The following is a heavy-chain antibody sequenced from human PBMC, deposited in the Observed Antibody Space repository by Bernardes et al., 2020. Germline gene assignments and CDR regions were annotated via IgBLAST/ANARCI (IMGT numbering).Heavy chain of an antibody. Sequence: GSLSLSCEASGFTFSGYWMHWVRQAPGKGLVWVSRIYTGAATTYYADSVRGRFTISRDNAKNTLYLQMNSLRDEDTAVYYCVRGGDGYGNFELWGQGTLVTVSA. V-gene: IGHV3-74*01. D-gene: IGHD5-12*01. J-gene: IGHJ4*02. CDR3: VRGGDGYGNFEL. CDR2: IYTGAATT. CDR1: GFTFSGYW.